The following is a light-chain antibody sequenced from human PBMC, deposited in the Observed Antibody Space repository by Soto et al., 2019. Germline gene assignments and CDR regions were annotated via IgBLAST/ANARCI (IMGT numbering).Light chain of an antibody. Sequence: QSVLTQPRSVPGSPGQSVTISCTGTSSDVGGYNYVSWYQQHPGKAPKLMIYDVSKRPSGVPDRFSGSKSGNTASLTISGLQAEDEADYYCCSYAGSYTLTVFGTGTKVTVL. CDR2: DVS. CDR3: CSYAGSYTLTV. CDR1: SSDVGGYNY. J-gene: IGLJ1*01. V-gene: IGLV2-11*01.